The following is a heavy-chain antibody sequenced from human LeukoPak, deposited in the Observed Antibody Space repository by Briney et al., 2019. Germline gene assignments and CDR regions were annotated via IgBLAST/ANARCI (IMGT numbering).Heavy chain of an antibody. CDR1: GGSFSGYY. D-gene: IGHD3-16*01. Sequence: SETLSLTCAVYGGSFSGYYWSWIRHPPGKGLEWIGEINHSGSTNYNPSLKSRVTISVDTSKNQFSLKLSSVTAADTAVYYCARDQVMITFGGVPPATNDAFDIWGQGTMVTVSS. CDR2: INHSGST. J-gene: IGHJ3*02. V-gene: IGHV4-34*01. CDR3: ARDQVMITFGGVPPATNDAFDI.